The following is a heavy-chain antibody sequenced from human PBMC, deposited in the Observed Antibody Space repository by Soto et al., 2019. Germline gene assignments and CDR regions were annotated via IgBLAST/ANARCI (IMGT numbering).Heavy chain of an antibody. J-gene: IGHJ4*02. D-gene: IGHD6-13*01. Sequence: SETLSLTCTVSGGSISSNYWTWIRQPPGKGPEWIGYVYNSGSTNYNPSLKSRVTISEDTSKSQFSLKVNSMTAAGTAVYYCARYRREAVAGYTLDNWGQGMLVTVSS. V-gene: IGHV4-59*01. CDR1: GGSISSNY. CDR2: VYNSGST. CDR3: ARYRREAVAGYTLDN.